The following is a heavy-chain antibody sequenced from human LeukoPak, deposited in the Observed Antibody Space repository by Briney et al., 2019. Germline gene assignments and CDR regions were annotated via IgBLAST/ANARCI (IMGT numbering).Heavy chain of an antibody. D-gene: IGHD2-15*01. CDR2: ISSSSSYI. V-gene: IGHV3-21*01. J-gene: IGHJ4*02. Sequence: GGSLRLSCAASGFTFSSYSMNWVRQAPGKGLEWVSSISSSSSYIYYADSVKGRFTISRDNAKNSLYLQMNSLRAEDTAVYYCASQEVGYCSGGSCYQYYFDYWGQGTLVTVSS. CDR3: ASQEVGYCSGGSCYQYYFDY. CDR1: GFTFSSYS.